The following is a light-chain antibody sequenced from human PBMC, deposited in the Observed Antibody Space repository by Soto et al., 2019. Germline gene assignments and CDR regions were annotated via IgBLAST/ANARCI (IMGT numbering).Light chain of an antibody. CDR1: SGDVGGYNQ. V-gene: IGLV2-14*03. J-gene: IGLJ2*01. Sequence: QSVLTQPASVSGSPGQWITISCTGTSGDVGGYNQVSWYQHHTGKLPKLIIYDVSHRPSGVSNRFSGSKSDNTASLTISGLQAEDEGDYYCCSYTSDNSLVFGGGTKVTVL. CDR2: DVS. CDR3: CSYTSDNSLV.